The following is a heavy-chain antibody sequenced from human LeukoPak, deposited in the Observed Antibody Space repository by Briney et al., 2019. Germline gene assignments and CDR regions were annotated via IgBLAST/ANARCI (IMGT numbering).Heavy chain of an antibody. J-gene: IGHJ5*02. CDR3: TRSPYDYSSHYNWFDP. V-gene: IGHV3-73*01. D-gene: IGHD4-11*01. CDR2: IRSKANSYAT. Sequence: PGGSLRLSCAASGFTLSDYWMSWVRQASGKGLEWVGRIRSKANSYATAYAASVKGRFTISRDDSKNTAYLQMNSLKTEDTAVYYCTRSPYDYSSHYNWFDPWGQGTLVTVSS. CDR1: GFTLSDYW.